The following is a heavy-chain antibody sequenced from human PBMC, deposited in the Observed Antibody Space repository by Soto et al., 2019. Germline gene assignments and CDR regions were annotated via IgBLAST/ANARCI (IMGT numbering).Heavy chain of an antibody. J-gene: IGHJ4*02. CDR2: ISSSSSYI. V-gene: IGHV3-21*01. CDR3: ARDHLGGADHYYYGSGSSLDY. CDR1: GFTFSSYS. D-gene: IGHD3-10*01. Sequence: EVQLVESGGGLVKPGGSLRLSCAASGFTFSSYSMNWVRQAPGKGLEWVSSISSSSSYIYYADSVKGRFTISRDNAKNSLYLQMNSLRAEDTAVYYCARDHLGGADHYYYGSGSSLDYWGQGTLVTVSS.